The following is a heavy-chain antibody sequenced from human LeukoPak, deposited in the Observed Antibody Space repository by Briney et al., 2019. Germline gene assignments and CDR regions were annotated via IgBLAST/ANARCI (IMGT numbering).Heavy chain of an antibody. CDR1: GGSISNYY. V-gene: IGHV4-59*12. CDR2: IYYSGST. D-gene: IGHD5-18*01. CDR3: ARASPRMYSYGQRKYYFDY. Sequence: SETLSLTCTVSGGSISNYYWSWIRQPPGKGLEWLGCIYYSGSTNYNPSLKSRVTISVDTSKNQFSLKLSSVTAADTAVYYCARASPRMYSYGQRKYYFDYWGQGTLVTVSS. J-gene: IGHJ4*02.